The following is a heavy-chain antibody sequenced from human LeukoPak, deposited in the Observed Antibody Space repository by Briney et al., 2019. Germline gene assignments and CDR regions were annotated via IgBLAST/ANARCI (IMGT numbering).Heavy chain of an antibody. J-gene: IGHJ6*02. Sequence: PSETLSLTCTVSGGSISSSSYYWGWIRQPPGKGLEWIGSIYYSGSTYYNPSLKSRVTISVDTSKNQFSLKLSSVTAADTAVYYCARSSGWTFYGMDVWGQGTTVTVSS. CDR1: GGSISSSSYY. CDR3: ARSSGWTFYGMDV. V-gene: IGHV4-39*07. D-gene: IGHD6-19*01. CDR2: IYYSGST.